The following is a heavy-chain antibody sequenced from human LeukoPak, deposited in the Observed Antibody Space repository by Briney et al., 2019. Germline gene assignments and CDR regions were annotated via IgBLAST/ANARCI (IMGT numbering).Heavy chain of an antibody. J-gene: IGHJ4*02. CDR1: GFTLSDHY. CDR2: SRNKANSYTT. V-gene: IGHV3-72*01. CDR3: ARSTGQADFDS. Sequence: GGSLRLSCAVSGFTLSDHYIDWLRQAPGKGLQWVARSRNKANSYTTEFAASVKGRFTISRDDSKHSVYLQMNRLKTEDTAVYYCARSTGQADFDSWGQGTLVTVSS. D-gene: IGHD4-11*01.